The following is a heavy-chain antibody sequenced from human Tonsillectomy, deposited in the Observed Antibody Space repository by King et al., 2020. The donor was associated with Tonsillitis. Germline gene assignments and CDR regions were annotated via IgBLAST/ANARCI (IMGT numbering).Heavy chain of an antibody. J-gene: IGHJ4*02. D-gene: IGHD3-10*01. CDR2: ISSSMRYI. V-gene: IGHV3-21*01. CDR1: GFSFNTYD. CDR3: ARVPGMIRGVNFDY. Sequence: VQLVESGGGLVKPGGSLRLSCAASGFSFNTYDMNWVREAPGKGLEWVSSISSSMRYIYYTDSLKGRFTISRDNAKNSRYLQMDSLRVEDTAVYYCARVPGMIRGVNFDYWGQGTLVTVSS.